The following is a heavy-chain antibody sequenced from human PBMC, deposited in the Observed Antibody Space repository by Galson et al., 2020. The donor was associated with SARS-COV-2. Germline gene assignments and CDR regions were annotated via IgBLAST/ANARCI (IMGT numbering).Heavy chain of an antibody. D-gene: IGHD3-22*01. CDR3: ARHRELLRAQGYYYYYGMDV. CDR2: IYYSGST. V-gene: IGHV4-59*08. Sequence: SETLSLTCTVSGGSISSYYWSWIRQPPGKGLEWIGYIYYSGSTNYNPSLKSRVPISVDTSKNQFSLKLSSVTAADTAVYYCARHRELLRAQGYYYYYGMDVWGQGTTVTVSS. CDR1: GGSISSYY. J-gene: IGHJ6*02.